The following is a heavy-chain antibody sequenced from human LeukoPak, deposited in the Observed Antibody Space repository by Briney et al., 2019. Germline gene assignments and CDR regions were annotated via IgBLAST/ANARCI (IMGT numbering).Heavy chain of an antibody. CDR2: IDWDDDK. J-gene: IGHJ4*02. CDR1: GFSLSTSAMC. D-gene: IGHD6-6*01. V-gene: IGHV2-70*17. Sequence: ASGPTLVNPTQTLTLTCTFSGFSLSTSAMCVSWIRQPPGKALEWLARIDWDDDKFYSTSLKTRLTISKDTSKNQVVLTMTNMDPVDTATYYCARTLYSSSSRYYFDSWGQGTLVTVSS. CDR3: ARTLYSSSSRYYFDS.